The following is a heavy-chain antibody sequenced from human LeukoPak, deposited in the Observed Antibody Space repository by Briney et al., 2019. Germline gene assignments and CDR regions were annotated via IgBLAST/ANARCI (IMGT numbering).Heavy chain of an antibody. CDR3: ATSQSSVAGIVGD. V-gene: IGHV3-11*04. D-gene: IGHD6-19*01. CDR2: ISGSGSNK. CDR1: GFTFSDYF. J-gene: IGHJ4*02. Sequence: GGSLRLSCAASGFTFSDYFMTWIRQAPGKGLEWVSYISGSGSNKYYADSVKGRFTISRDNAKNSLYLQMNSLRVEDTAVYYCATSQSSVAGIVGDWGQGTLVTVST.